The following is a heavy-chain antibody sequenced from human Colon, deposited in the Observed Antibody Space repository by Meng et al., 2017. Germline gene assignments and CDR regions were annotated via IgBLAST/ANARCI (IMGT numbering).Heavy chain of an antibody. Sequence: QVQLQQSGPGLGKPTQTLALTCAISGDSVSSNRALWHWVRQSPSRGLEWLGQTHYRSEWQNHYGVSVKSRITITADTSRNQFSLNLNSATPEDMAVYYCTTWYGEYWGQGTLVTVSS. J-gene: IGHJ4*02. CDR2: THYRSEWQN. V-gene: IGHV6-1*01. CDR3: TTWYGEY. D-gene: IGHD3-10*01. CDR1: GDSVSSNRAL.